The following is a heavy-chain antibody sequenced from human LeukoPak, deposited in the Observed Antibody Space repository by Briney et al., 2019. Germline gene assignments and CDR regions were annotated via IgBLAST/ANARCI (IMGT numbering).Heavy chain of an antibody. Sequence: GGSLKTSCKGSGYSFTSYWIGWVRQMPGKGLEWMGIIYPGDSDTRYSPSFQGQVTISADKSISTAYLQWSSLKASDTAMYYCARLTGCSSTSCYRDMYYGMDVWGQGTTVTVSS. V-gene: IGHV5-51*01. J-gene: IGHJ6*02. CDR3: ARLTGCSSTSCYRDMYYGMDV. CDR2: IYPGDSDT. D-gene: IGHD2-2*01. CDR1: GYSFTSYW.